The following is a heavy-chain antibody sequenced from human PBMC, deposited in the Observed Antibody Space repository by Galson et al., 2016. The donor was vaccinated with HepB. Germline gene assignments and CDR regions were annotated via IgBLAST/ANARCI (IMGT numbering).Heavy chain of an antibody. D-gene: IGHD3-3*01. J-gene: IGHJ6*02. V-gene: IGHV1-69*13. CDR3: ASNPKGRITLFGEILGRDYVYYGLDV. CDR1: GGSFSSYA. CDR2: IIPMFGSP. Sequence: QSGAEVKKPGASVKVSCKASGGSFSSYAINWVRQAPGQGLEWMGGIIPMFGSPNYAQNFQGRVTITADESTSTAYMELSSLRSEDTAVYYCASNPKGRITLFGEILGRDYVYYGLDVWGQGTTVTVSS.